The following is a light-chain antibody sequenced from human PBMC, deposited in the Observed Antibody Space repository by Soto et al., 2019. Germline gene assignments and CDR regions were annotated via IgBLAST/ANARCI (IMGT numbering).Light chain of an antibody. V-gene: IGLV2-14*01. Sequence: QSVLTQSASLSGSRGQSITISCVGRNTDVGQDKSVSWYQQGPGKAPKLLIFEVTNRPSGVSSRFSGSRSGNTASLTISGLQPDDEGDYFCVSYTDTDTLVFRTGTKVTVL. CDR1: NTDVGQDKS. CDR2: EVT. CDR3: VSYTDTDTLV. J-gene: IGLJ1*01.